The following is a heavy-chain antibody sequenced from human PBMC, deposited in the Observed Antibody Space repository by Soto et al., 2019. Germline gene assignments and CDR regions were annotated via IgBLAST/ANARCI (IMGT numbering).Heavy chain of an antibody. CDR2: INAGTGDT. CDR1: GYTFINYA. Sequence: QVQLVQSGADVKKPGASVKISCKASGYTFINYAIHWVRHGPGQGLEWMGWINAGTGDTKYSRKFQDRVTITRDTSANTAYMDLSNLRSEDAAVYYCTRAHRSSGFYHYPMDVWGQGTTVTVSS. V-gene: IGHV1-3*01. D-gene: IGHD5-12*01. CDR3: TRAHRSSGFYHYPMDV. J-gene: IGHJ6*02.